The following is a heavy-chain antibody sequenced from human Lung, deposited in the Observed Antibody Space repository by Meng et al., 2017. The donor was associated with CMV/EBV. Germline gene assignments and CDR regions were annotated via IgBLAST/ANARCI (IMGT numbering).Heavy chain of an antibody. CDR1: GFTFSSYA. V-gene: IGHV3-30*04. Sequence: LSLTCAASGFTFSSYAMHWVRQAPGKGLEWVAVISYDGSNKYYADSVKGRFTISRDNSKNTLYLQMNSLRAEDTAVYYCARDLSYYDSSGYRFDYWGQGTLVTVSS. D-gene: IGHD3-22*01. J-gene: IGHJ4*02. CDR2: ISYDGSNK. CDR3: ARDLSYYDSSGYRFDY.